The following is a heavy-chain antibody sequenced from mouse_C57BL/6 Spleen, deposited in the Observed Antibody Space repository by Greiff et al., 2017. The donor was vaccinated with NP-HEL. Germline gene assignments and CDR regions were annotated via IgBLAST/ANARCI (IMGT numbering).Heavy chain of an antibody. V-gene: IGHV1-52*01. Sequence: QVQLQQPGAELVRPGSSVKLSCKASGYTFTSYWMHWVKQRPIQGLEWIGNIDPSDSETHYNQKFKDKATLTVDKSSSTAYMQLSSLTSEDSAVYYCARLGSNYVGYYAMDYWGQGTSVTVSS. CDR1: GYTFTSYW. CDR2: IDPSDSET. J-gene: IGHJ4*01. D-gene: IGHD2-5*01. CDR3: ARLGSNYVGYYAMDY.